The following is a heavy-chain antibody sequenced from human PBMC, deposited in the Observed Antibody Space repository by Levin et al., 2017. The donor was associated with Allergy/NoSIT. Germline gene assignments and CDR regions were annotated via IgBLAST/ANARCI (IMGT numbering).Heavy chain of an antibody. V-gene: IGHV3-9*01. D-gene: IGHD2-15*01. CDR1: GFIFEEYD. CDR2: ISWNSGSI. CDR3: AKDIRGSGGSLRHVDYYYYGMDV. Sequence: GGSLRLSCAASGFIFEEYDMHWVRQAPGKGLEWVSGISWNSGSIGYADSVKGRFIISRDNAKKSLYLQMNRLRLDDTALYYCAKDIRGSGGSLRHVDYYYYGMDVWGQGTTVTVSS. J-gene: IGHJ6*02.